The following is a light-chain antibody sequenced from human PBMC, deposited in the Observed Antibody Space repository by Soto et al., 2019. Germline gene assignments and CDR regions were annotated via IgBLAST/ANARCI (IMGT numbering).Light chain of an antibody. J-gene: IGLJ3*02. CDR2: NTY. CDR1: SSNLGSNS. Sequence: QSVLTQPPSASGTPGQRVIISCSGSSSNLGSNSGNWYQQLPGTAPKLLIYNTYQRPLGVPDRFSRSKSGTSASLAISGLQSEDEGDYFCAAWDDSLNGPVFGGGTKVTVL. CDR3: AAWDDSLNGPV. V-gene: IGLV1-44*01.